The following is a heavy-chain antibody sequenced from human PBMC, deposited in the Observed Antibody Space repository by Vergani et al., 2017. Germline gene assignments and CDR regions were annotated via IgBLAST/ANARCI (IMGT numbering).Heavy chain of an antibody. V-gene: IGHV5-51*01. CDR3: ARSDSSSWNYYYYGMNV. CDR1: GHIFTSYW. Sequence: EVQLVQSGAEVKKPGESLKISCKGSGHIFTSYWIGWVRQMPGKGLEWMGIIYPGDSDTRYSPSFQGQVTISADKSISTAYLQWSSRKASDTAMYYCARSDSSSWNYYYYGMNVWGQGTTVAGSS. J-gene: IGHJ6*02. CDR2: IYPGDSDT. D-gene: IGHD6-13*01.